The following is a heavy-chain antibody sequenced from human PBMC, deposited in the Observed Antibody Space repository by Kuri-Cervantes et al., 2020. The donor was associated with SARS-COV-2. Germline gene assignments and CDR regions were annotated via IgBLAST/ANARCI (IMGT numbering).Heavy chain of an antibody. Sequence: GESLKISCAASGFTFSSYSMNWVRQAPGKGLEWVSSFSSGSTYIYYADSVKGRFTISRDNAKNSLYLQMNSLRAEDTAVYYCASAYSSGPYYFDYWGQGTLVTVSS. CDR2: FSSGSTYI. J-gene: IGHJ4*02. CDR1: GFTFSSYS. D-gene: IGHD6-19*01. V-gene: IGHV3-21*01. CDR3: ASAYSSGPYYFDY.